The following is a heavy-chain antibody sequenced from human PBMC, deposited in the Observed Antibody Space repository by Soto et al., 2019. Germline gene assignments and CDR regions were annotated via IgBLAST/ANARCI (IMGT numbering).Heavy chain of an antibody. CDR1: GFTFSTYA. V-gene: IGHV3-23*01. J-gene: IGHJ4*02. CDR2: ITSSGDIT. Sequence: GGSLRLSCAASGFTFSTYAMTWVRQAPGTGLEWLSAITSSGDITYYADSVKGRFTISRDNSKNTLYLQMNSLRVEDTALYYCAKHVCSGGGCDYFDYWGLGTLVTVSS. D-gene: IGHD2-15*01. CDR3: AKHVCSGGGCDYFDY.